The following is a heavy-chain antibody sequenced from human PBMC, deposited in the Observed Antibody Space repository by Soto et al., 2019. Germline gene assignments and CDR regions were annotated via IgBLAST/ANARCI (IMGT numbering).Heavy chain of an antibody. Sequence: QVQLVESGGGVVQPGRSLRLSCAASGFTFNNYGMHWVRQAPGKGLVWVTVISYDGSHKYYADSVKGRFTSSRDNSKNTLYLQMNSLRDEDTAVYYCAKRRGDHSNYSWGIDVWGQGTTVTVSS. CDR2: ISYDGSHK. V-gene: IGHV3-30*18. CDR3: AKRRGDHSNYSWGIDV. J-gene: IGHJ6*02. CDR1: GFTFNNYG. D-gene: IGHD4-4*01.